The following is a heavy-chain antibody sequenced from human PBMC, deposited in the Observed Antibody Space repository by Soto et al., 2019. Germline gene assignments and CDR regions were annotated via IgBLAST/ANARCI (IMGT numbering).Heavy chain of an antibody. CDR3: ARDYRVDYYVSGSPYDAFDI. V-gene: IGHV3-21*01. Sequence: EVQLVESGGGLVKPGGSLRLSCAASGFTFSSYSMNWVRQAPGKGLEWVSSISSSSSYIYYADSVKGRFTISRDNAKNSLYLQMNSLRAEDTAVYYCARDYRVDYYVSGSPYDAFDIWGQGTMVTVSS. CDR1: GFTFSSYS. J-gene: IGHJ3*02. D-gene: IGHD3-10*01. CDR2: ISSSSSYI.